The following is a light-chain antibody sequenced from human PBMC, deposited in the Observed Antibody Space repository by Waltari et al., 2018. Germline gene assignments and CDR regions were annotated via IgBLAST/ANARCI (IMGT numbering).Light chain of an antibody. Sequence: DIVMTQSPDSLAVSLGERATINCRSSQSVLYSSNNKNYVAWYQQKPGQPPKLPIYWASTRESGVPDRFSGSGSGTDFTLTISSLQAEDVAVYYCQQFYNTRWTFGQGTKVEIK. CDR1: QSVLYSSNNKNY. CDR2: WAS. J-gene: IGKJ1*01. CDR3: QQFYNTRWT. V-gene: IGKV4-1*01.